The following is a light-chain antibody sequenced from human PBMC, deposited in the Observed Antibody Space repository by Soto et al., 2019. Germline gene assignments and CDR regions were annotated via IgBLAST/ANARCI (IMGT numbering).Light chain of an antibody. J-gene: IGLJ2*01. Sequence: QSALTQPASVSGSPGQSITISCTGTSSDIGAYNYGSWYQQHPGQAPKLMIYEVTNRPSGVSNRFSGSKSGNTASLTISGLQAEDEADYYCSSYTRSTTVIFGGGTKVTVL. CDR2: EVT. V-gene: IGLV2-14*01. CDR3: SSYTRSTTVI. CDR1: SSDIGAYNY.